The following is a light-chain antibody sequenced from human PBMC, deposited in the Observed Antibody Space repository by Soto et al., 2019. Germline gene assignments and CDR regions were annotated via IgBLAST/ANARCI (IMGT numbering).Light chain of an antibody. CDR3: QQYNNWLRT. CDR1: QSLSSN. Sequence: EIVMTQSPATLSVSPGERATLSCRASQSLSSNLAWYQQKPGQAPRLLIYGASTRATGIPVRFSGSGSGTEFFLNISSLQSEDFAVYYCQQYNNWLRTFGQGTKVEVQ. CDR2: GAS. V-gene: IGKV3-15*01. J-gene: IGKJ1*01.